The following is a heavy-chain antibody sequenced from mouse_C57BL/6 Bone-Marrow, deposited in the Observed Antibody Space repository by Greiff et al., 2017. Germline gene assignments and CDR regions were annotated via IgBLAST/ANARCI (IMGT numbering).Heavy chain of an antibody. Sequence: QVQLKQPGAELVKPGASVKMSCKASGYTFISYWITWVKQRPGQGLEWIGDIYPGSGSTNYNEKFKSKATLTVDTSSSTAYMQLSSLTSEDSAVYYCARERFYAMDYWGQGTSVTVSS. CDR1: GYTFISYW. J-gene: IGHJ4*01. CDR2: IYPGSGST. V-gene: IGHV1-55*01. CDR3: ARERFYAMDY.